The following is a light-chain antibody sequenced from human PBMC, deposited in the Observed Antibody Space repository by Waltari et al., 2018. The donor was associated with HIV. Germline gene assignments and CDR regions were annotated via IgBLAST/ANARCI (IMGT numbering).Light chain of an antibody. CDR1: QSINSD. Sequence: DIQMTQSPSSLSASVRDRATITCRASQSINSDLNWYQQKPGKAPSLLIYGASSLQSGVPTRISGSGSGTEFSLTISSLQPEDFATYYCQQSYSAPFTFGQGTKLHVK. CDR2: GAS. V-gene: IGKV1-39*01. CDR3: QQSYSAPFT. J-gene: IGKJ2*01.